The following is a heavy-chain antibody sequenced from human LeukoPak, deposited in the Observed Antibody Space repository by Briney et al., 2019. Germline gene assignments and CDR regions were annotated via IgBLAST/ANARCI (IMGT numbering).Heavy chain of an antibody. CDR1: GGSISSGYYY. V-gene: IGHV4-31*03. Sequence: PSGTLSLTCTVSGGSISSGYYYWSWIRQHPGKGLEWIGYIHYSGSTYYNPSLKSRVTISVDTSKNQFSLKLSSVTAADTALYFCARSDSSGYYYYWGQGTLVTVSS. CDR2: IHYSGST. CDR3: ARSDSSGYYYY. J-gene: IGHJ4*02. D-gene: IGHD3-22*01.